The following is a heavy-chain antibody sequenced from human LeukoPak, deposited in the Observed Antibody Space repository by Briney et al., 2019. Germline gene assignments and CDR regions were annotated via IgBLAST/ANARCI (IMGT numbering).Heavy chain of an antibody. Sequence: GGSLRLSCTASGFTFSSYSMNWVRQSPGKGLEWVSSISSSSNYIYYADSLKGRFTISRDNAKNSLYLQMNSLRAEDTAVYYCARVAASLHNAFDIWGQGTMVTVSS. CDR2: ISSSSNYI. J-gene: IGHJ3*02. D-gene: IGHD6-25*01. V-gene: IGHV3-21*01. CDR1: GFTFSSYS. CDR3: ARVAASLHNAFDI.